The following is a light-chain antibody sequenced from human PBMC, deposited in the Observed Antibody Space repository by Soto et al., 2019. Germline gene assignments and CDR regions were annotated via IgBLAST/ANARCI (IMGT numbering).Light chain of an antibody. CDR2: DAS. Sequence: EIVLTQSPGTLSLSPGERATLSCRASQSVSSSYLAWYQQKPGQAPRLLIYDASSRATGIPDRFSGSGCGRDFTLTISRLEAEDFAVYYCQQYGSSPETFGQGTKVEIK. J-gene: IGKJ1*01. CDR3: QQYGSSPET. CDR1: QSVSSSY. V-gene: IGKV3-20*01.